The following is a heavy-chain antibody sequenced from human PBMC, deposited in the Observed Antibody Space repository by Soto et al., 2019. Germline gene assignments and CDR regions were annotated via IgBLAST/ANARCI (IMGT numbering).Heavy chain of an antibody. CDR3: ARQGYSGYLSRFYYYYGMDV. Sequence: SHTWTVSCGTSRDSSYYRSWKRKPPGKGLEWIGSIYYSGSTYYNPSLKSRVTISVDTSKNQFSLKLSSVTAADTAVYYCARQGYSGYLSRFYYYYGMDVWGQGTTVTVSS. V-gene: IGHV4-39*01. J-gene: IGHJ6*02. D-gene: IGHD5-12*01. CDR2: IYYSGST. CDR1: CGTSRDSSYY.